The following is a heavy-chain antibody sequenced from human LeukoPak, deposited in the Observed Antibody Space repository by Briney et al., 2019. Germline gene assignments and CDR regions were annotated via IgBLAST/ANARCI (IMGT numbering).Heavy chain of an antibody. CDR1: VDNFNIYS. CDR2: IMPIFGVT. Sequence: SVKVSCKPSVDNFNIYSIRWRRQAPGPGLEWMGRIMPIFGVTKYAQKFQGRVTITADESTTTGYMELNNLRSADTAIYYCSTRPTIWKETTGFAESWGQGTLVIVSS. J-gene: IGHJ5*02. D-gene: IGHD1/OR15-1a*01. V-gene: IGHV1-69*02. CDR3: STRPTIWKETTGFAES.